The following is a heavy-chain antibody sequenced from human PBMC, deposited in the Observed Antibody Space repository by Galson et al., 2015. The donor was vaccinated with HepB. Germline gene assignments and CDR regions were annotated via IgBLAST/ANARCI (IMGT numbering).Heavy chain of an antibody. CDR3: ARDRDGYNFWYFDL. V-gene: IGHV1-69*13. D-gene: IGHD5-24*01. CDR1: GGTFNKFG. Sequence: SVKVSCKASGGTFNKFGINWIRQAPGQGLEWMGGIIPNFRTANYPQDFQGRLTMTVDESTNTAYMELSSLTSDDTAIYFCARDRDGYNFWYFDLWGRGTLVTVSS. CDR2: IIPNFRTA. J-gene: IGHJ2*01.